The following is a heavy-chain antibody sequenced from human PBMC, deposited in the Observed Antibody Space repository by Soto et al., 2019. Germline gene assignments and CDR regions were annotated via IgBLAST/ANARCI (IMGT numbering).Heavy chain of an antibody. CDR2: IIPILGIA. CDR3: AAQNTNSYSIAEAGTFDY. J-gene: IGHJ4*02. D-gene: IGHD6-19*01. CDR1: GGTFSSYT. V-gene: IGHV1-69*02. Sequence: SVKVSCKASGGTFSSYTISWVRQAPGQGLEWMGRIIPILGIANYAQKFQGRVTITADKSTSTAYMELSSLRSEDTAVYYCAAQNTNSYSIAEAGTFDYWGQGTPVTVSS.